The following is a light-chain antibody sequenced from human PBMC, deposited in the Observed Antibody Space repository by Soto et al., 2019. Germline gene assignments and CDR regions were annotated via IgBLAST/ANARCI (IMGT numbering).Light chain of an antibody. CDR1: QSVSSSY. CDR2: GAS. V-gene: IGKV3-20*01. J-gene: IGKJ4*02. Sequence: EIVLTQSPGTLSLSPGERATLSCMASQSVSSSYLAWYQQKPGQAPRLLIYGASSRATGIPDRFSGSGSGTDFTLTISRLEPEDFAVYYCQPCDDWPRTVGPVTQVEIK. CDR3: QPCDDWPRT.